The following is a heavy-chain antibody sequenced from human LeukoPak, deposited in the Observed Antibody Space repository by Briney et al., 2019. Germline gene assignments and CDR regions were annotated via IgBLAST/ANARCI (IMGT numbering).Heavy chain of an antibody. CDR1: GFTFSSYA. Sequence: GGSLRLSCAASGFTFSSYAMHWVRQTPGKGLEWVAVISYDGSNKYYADSVKGRFTISRDNSKNTLYLQMNSLRAEDTAVYYCARDGWSALKGDYYMDVWGKGTTVTVSS. V-gene: IGHV3-30*04. CDR2: ISYDGSNK. CDR3: ARDGWSALKGDYYMDV. J-gene: IGHJ6*03. D-gene: IGHD6-19*01.